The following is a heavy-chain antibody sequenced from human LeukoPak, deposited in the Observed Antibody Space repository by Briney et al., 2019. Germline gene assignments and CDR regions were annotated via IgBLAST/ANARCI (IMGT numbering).Heavy chain of an antibody. CDR1: GYSLSSGYY. J-gene: IGHJ6*04. D-gene: IGHD2-2*01. V-gene: IGHV4-38-2*01. CDR2: IYHSGST. Sequence: SETLSLTCAVSGYSLSSGYYWGWIRPPPGKGLEWIGSIYHSGSTYYNPSLKSRVTISVDTSKNQFSLKLSSVTAADTAVYYCARVTCSSTSCRKKYYYYYYGMDVWGKGTTVTVSS. CDR3: ARVTCSSTSCRKKYYYYYYGMDV.